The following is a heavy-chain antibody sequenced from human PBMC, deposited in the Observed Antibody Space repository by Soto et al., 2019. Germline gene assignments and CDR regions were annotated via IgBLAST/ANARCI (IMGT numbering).Heavy chain of an antibody. CDR2: IYYTGST. J-gene: IGHJ2*01. V-gene: IGHV4-59*01. CDR3: ANFNWYFDL. CDR1: GGSISSYY. Sequence: QVQLQESGPGLVKPSETLSLTCTVSGGSISSYYWSWIRQPPGKGLEWIGYIYYTGSTNYNPSLXXXXTXXXXXXXXXXXXXXSSVTAADTAVYYCANFNWYFDLWGRGTLVTVSS.